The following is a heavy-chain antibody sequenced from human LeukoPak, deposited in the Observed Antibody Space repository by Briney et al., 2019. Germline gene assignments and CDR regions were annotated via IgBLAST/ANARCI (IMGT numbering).Heavy chain of an antibody. V-gene: IGHV4-39*01. CDR2: IYSGGTT. CDR1: GGSISSDSYY. Sequence: PSETLSLTCAVSGGSISSDSYYWGWIRQPPGKGLEWIGSIYSGGTTYYNPSLKSRVTISVDTSKNQFSLKLTSVTAADAAAYYCARHSRYCSGGYCYLYYWGQGTLVTVSS. J-gene: IGHJ4*02. D-gene: IGHD2-15*01. CDR3: ARHSRYCSGGYCYLYY.